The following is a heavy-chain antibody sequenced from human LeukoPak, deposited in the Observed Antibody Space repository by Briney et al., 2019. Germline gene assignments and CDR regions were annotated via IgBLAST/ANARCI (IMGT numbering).Heavy chain of an antibody. D-gene: IGHD4-17*01. CDR2: INPNSGGT. CDR1: GYTFTGYY. CDR3: ATALGTTVTTTSPWFDY. V-gene: IGHV1-2*02. Sequence: ASVKVSCKASGYTFTGYYMHWVRQAPGQGLEWMGWINPNSGGTNYAQKFQGRVTMTRDTSISTAYMELSRLRSDDTAVYYCATALGTTVTTTSPWFDYWGQGTLVTVSS. J-gene: IGHJ4*02.